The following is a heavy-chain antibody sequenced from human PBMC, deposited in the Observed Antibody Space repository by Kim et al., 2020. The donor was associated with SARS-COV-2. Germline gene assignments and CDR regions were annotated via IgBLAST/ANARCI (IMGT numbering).Heavy chain of an antibody. J-gene: IGHJ2*01. V-gene: IGHV3-23*01. CDR2: VSTDGQYT. CDR1: GLTFGSYA. CDR3: AKEKRSGTWYFDL. D-gene: IGHD1-1*01. Sequence: GGSLRLSCAASGLTFGSYAMTWVRQSPGKGLEWVSTVSTDGQYTFYADSVKGRFTVSRDNSKSTLYLQMSSLRAEDAAMYYCAKEKRSGTWYFDLWGRGTLVTVA.